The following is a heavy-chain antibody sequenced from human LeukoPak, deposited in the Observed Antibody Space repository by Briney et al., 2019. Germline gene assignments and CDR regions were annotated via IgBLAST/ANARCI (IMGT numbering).Heavy chain of an antibody. Sequence: ASVKVSCKASGYTFTSYYMHWVRQAPGQGLEWMGIINPSGGSTSYAQKFQGRVTMTRDTSISTAYMELSRLRSDDTAVYYCARASVGAYYNAFDIWGQGTMVTVSS. J-gene: IGHJ3*02. CDR1: GYTFTSYY. V-gene: IGHV1-46*01. D-gene: IGHD1-26*01. CDR3: ARASVGAYYNAFDI. CDR2: INPSGGST.